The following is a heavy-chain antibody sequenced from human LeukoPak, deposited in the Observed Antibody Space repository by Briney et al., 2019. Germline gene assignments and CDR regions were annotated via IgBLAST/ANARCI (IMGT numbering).Heavy chain of an antibody. J-gene: IGHJ4*02. V-gene: IGHV3-30*18. CDR1: GFTFSRYG. CDR3: AKDRQVVVAATRLYFDY. D-gene: IGHD2-15*01. Sequence: GGSLRLSCAASGFTFSRYGMHWVRQAPGKGLEWVAVTSYDGTKKDYADHVKGRFTISRDNSKNTLYLQMNSLRAEDTAVYYCAKDRQVVVAATRLYFDYWGQGTLVTVSS. CDR2: TSYDGTKK.